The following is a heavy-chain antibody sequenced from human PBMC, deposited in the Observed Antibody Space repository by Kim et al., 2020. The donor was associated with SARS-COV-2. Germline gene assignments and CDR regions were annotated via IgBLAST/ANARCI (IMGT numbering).Heavy chain of an antibody. Sequence: GGSLRLSCAASGFTFSNAWMSWVRQAPGKGLEWVGRIKSKTDGGTTDYAAPVQGRFTISRDDSKNTLYLQMNSLKTEDTAVYYCTIQGYFDWLSYRGRKAFWPYGMDVWGQGTTVTVSS. J-gene: IGHJ6*01. V-gene: IGHV3-15*01. CDR2: IKSKTDGGTT. CDR3: TIQGYFDWLSYRGRKAFWPYGMDV. CDR1: GFTFSNAW. D-gene: IGHD3-9*01.